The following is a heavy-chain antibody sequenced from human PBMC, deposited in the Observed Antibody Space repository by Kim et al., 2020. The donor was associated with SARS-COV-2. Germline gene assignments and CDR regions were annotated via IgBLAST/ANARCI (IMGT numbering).Heavy chain of an antibody. D-gene: IGHD2-15*01. J-gene: IGHJ4*01. V-gene: IGHV4-38-2*02. CDR1: GFSISSGYY. Sequence: SETLSLTCSVSGFSISSGYYWGWIRQPPGKGLDWIGSISYSASPYYNPSLKTRVTISVDTSKNQFSLIVDSVTAADAAVYYCARVSGYCVTVRCHTSYF. CDR3: ARVSGYCVTVRCHTSYF. CDR2: ISYSASP.